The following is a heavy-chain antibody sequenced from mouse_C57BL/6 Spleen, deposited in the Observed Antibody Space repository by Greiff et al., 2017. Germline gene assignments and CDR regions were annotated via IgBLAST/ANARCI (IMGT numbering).Heavy chain of an antibody. CDR1: GYSITSGYD. Sequence: VQLQQSGPGMVKPSQSLSLTCTVTGYSITSGYDWHWIRHFPGNKLEWMGYISYSGSTNYNPSLKSRISITHDTSKNHFFLKLNSVTTEDTATYYCARGGPPFAYWGQGTLVTVSA. V-gene: IGHV3-1*01. D-gene: IGHD3-3*01. CDR2: ISYSGST. CDR3: ARGGPPFAY. J-gene: IGHJ3*01.